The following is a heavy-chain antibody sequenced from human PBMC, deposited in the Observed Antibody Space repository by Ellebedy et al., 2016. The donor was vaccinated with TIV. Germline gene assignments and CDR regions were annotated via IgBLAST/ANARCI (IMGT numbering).Heavy chain of an antibody. CDR2: IFTNGNT. J-gene: IGHJ6*02. V-gene: IGHV4-4*07. CDR1: GFPFSSYN. CDR3: ARTLDWVSVDV. D-gene: IGHD3/OR15-3a*01. Sequence: ESLKISXAASGFPFSSYNMNWVRQAPGKGLEWIGRIFTNGNTNYNPSLKGRVTLSLDTSKNQFSLKLTSLTAADTAVYYCARTLDWVSVDVWGQGTTVAVSS.